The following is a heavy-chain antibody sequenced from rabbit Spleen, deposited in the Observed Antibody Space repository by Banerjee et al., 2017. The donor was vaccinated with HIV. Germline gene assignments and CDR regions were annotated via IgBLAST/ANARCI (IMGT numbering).Heavy chain of an antibody. CDR3: ARDLVGVIGWNFYL. CDR1: GFSFSNKAV. CDR2: INAVTGKA. J-gene: IGHJ4*01. Sequence: QEQLVESGGGLVRPEGSLKLSCKASGFSFSNKAVMCWVRQAPGKGLEWIACINAVTGKAVYASWAKGRFTISRTSSTTVTLRMTSLTAADTATYFCARDLVGVIGWNFYLWGQGTLVTVS. V-gene: IGHV1S45*01. D-gene: IGHD1-1*01.